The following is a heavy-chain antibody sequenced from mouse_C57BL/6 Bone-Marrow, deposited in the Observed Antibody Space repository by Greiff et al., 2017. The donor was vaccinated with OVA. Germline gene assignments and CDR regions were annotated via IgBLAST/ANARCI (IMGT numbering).Heavy chain of an antibody. CDR1: GFTFSDYY. D-gene: IGHD1-2*01. CDR2: ISNGGGST. CDR3: ARLDYGLSWFAY. Sequence: EVKLVESGGGLVQPGGSLKLSCAASGFTFSDYYMYWVRQTPEKRLEWVAYISNGGGSTYYPDTVKGRFPISRDNAKNTLYLQMSRLKSEDTAMYYCARLDYGLSWFAYWGQGTLVTVSA. V-gene: IGHV5-12*01. J-gene: IGHJ3*01.